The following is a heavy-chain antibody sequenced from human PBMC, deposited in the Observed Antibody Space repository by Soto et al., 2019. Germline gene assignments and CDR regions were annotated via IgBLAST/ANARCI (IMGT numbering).Heavy chain of an antibody. CDR1: GFTFDDYA. J-gene: IGHJ3*02. D-gene: IGHD3-9*01. Sequence: EVQLVESGGGLEQPGRSLRLSCAASGFTFDDYAMHWVRQAPGKGLEWVSGISWNSGSIGYADSVKGRFTISRDNAKNSLYLQMNSLRAEDTALYYCAKDIRWRHDILAGGGAFDIWGQGTMVTVSS. V-gene: IGHV3-9*01. CDR3: AKDIRWRHDILAGGGAFDI. CDR2: ISWNSGSI.